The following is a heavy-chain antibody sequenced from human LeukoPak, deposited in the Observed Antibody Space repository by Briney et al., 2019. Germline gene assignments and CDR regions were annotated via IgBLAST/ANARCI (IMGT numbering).Heavy chain of an antibody. V-gene: IGHV3-48*03. CDR1: GFTFSSYD. J-gene: IGHJ4*02. CDR3: ARGLRRQFDY. CDR2: IYSSGSAI. Sequence: PGGSLRLSCAASGFTFSSYDMNWVRQAPGKGLEWVSYIYSSGSAIYYTDSVEGRFTISRDSAQNSMYLQMNSLSAEDTAIYYCARGLRRQFDYWGQGTLVTVSS. D-gene: IGHD2-8*01.